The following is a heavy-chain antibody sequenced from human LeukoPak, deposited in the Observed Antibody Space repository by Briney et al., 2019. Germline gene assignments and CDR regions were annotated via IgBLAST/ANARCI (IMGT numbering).Heavy chain of an antibody. J-gene: IGHJ4*02. CDR2: ISGSGVST. CDR1: GFTFSSSA. D-gene: IGHD4-17*01. Sequence: PGVSLRLSCAASGFTFSSSAMSWVRQAPGKGLEWVSGISGSGVSTYYADSVKGRFTISRDNSKNTLFLQVNSLTAEDTPIYYCANGRGDYERVTRFDYWGQGTLVTVSS. CDR3: ANGRGDYERVTRFDY. V-gene: IGHV3-23*01.